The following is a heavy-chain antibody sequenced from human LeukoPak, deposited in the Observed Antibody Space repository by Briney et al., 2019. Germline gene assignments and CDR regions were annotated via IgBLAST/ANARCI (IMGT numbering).Heavy chain of an antibody. Sequence: GRSLRLSCAASGFTFSSYGMHWVCQAPGKGLEWVAVISYDGSNKYYADSVKGRFTISRDNSKNTLYLQMNSLRAEDTAVYYCAKGLDYYGSGSYYYYYGMDVWGQGTTVTVSS. V-gene: IGHV3-30*18. D-gene: IGHD3-10*01. CDR1: GFTFSSYG. CDR3: AKGLDYYGSGSYYYYYGMDV. CDR2: ISYDGSNK. J-gene: IGHJ6*02.